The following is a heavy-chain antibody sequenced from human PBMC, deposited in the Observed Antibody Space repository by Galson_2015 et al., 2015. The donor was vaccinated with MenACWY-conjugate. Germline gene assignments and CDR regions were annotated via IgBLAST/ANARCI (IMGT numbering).Heavy chain of an antibody. CDR1: GFTFSSYP. D-gene: IGHD6-19*01. CDR3: AKVGAVAARVPFDY. Sequence: SLRLSCAASGFTFSSYPMSWVRQAPGKGLEWVSTISGDNINTDYADSVKGRFTISRDNSKNTVYLQMYGLRVEDTAIYYCAKVGAVAARVPFDYWGQGTLVTVSP. V-gene: IGHV3-23*01. J-gene: IGHJ4*02. CDR2: ISGDNINT.